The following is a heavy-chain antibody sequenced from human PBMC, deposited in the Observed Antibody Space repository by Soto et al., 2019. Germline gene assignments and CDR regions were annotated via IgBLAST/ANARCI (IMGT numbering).Heavy chain of an antibody. CDR3: ARDHEDYYESSGYNDAFDI. J-gene: IGHJ3*02. CDR2: INPSVGST. CDR1: GYTFSDYY. V-gene: IGHV1-46*01. D-gene: IGHD3-22*01. Sequence: GASVKVSCKASGYTFSDYYMHWVRQAPGQGLEWMGIINPSVGSTTYAQKFHGRVTMTSDTSANTVYMQLSSLRSEDTAVYYCARDHEDYYESSGYNDAFDIWGQGTMVTVSS.